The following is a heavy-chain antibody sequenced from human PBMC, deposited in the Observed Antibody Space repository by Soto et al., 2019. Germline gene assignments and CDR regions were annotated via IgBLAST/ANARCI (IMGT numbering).Heavy chain of an antibody. D-gene: IGHD2-15*01. Sequence: SETLSLTCAVYGGSFSGYYWSWIRQPPGKGLEWIGEINHSGSTNYNPSLKSRVTISVDTSKNQFSLKLSSVTAADTAVYYCARGEPLDIVVVVAAPYNWFDPWGQGTLVTVSS. J-gene: IGHJ5*02. V-gene: IGHV4-34*01. CDR1: GGSFSGYY. CDR3: ARGEPLDIVVVVAAPYNWFDP. CDR2: INHSGST.